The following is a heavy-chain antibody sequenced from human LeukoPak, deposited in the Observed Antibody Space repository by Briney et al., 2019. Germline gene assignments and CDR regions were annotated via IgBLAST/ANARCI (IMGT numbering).Heavy chain of an antibody. V-gene: IGHV4-34*01. Sequence: SETLSLTCAVYGGSYSGYYWSWIRQPPGKGREWIGEINHSGSTNYNPSLKSRVTISVDTSKNQFSLKLSSVTAADTAVYYCARGSSGGSCYSRVHAGWFDPWGQGTLVTVSS. J-gene: IGHJ5*02. D-gene: IGHD2-15*01. CDR1: GGSYSGYY. CDR3: ARGSSGGSCYSRVHAGWFDP. CDR2: INHSGST.